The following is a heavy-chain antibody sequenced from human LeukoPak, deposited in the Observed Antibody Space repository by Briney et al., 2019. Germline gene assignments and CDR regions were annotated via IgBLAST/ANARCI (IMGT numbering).Heavy chain of an antibody. D-gene: IGHD5-18*01. CDR2: IKPDGSEK. CDR1: GFTFSKYW. V-gene: IGHV3-7*05. J-gene: IGHJ4*02. CDR3: VTGRYSYCY. Sequence: PGGSLRLSCAASGFTFSKYWMPWVRQAPGKGLEWVANIKPDGSEKYDVDSLKGRFTISRDNAKKSLYLQMNSLRAEDTAIYYCVTGRYSYCYWGQETLVTVSS.